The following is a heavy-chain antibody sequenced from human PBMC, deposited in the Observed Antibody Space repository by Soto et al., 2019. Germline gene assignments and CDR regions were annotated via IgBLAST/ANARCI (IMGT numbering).Heavy chain of an antibody. CDR3: ARGGGYDSSGYSLGLDY. J-gene: IGHJ4*02. Sequence: QVQLVESGGGVVQPGRSLRLSCAASGFTFSSYGMHWVRQAPGKGLEWVAVIWYDGSNKYYADSVKCRFTISRDNSKNTLYLQMNSLRAEDTAVYYCARGGGYDSSGYSLGLDYWGQGTLVTVSS. V-gene: IGHV3-33*01. D-gene: IGHD3-22*01. CDR2: IWYDGSNK. CDR1: GFTFSSYG.